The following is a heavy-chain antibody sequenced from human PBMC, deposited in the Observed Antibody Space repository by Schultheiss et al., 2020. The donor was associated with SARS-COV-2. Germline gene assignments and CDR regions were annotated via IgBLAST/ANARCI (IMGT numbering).Heavy chain of an antibody. CDR1: GFSLSTSGVG. D-gene: IGHD3-9*01. CDR3: ARMIRDDILTGLDY. CDR2: IYWDDDK. Sequence: SGPTLVKPTQTLTLTCTFSGFSLSTSGVGVGWIRQPPGKALEWLALIYWDDDKRYSPSLKSRLTITKDTSKNQVVLTMTNMDPVDTATYYCARMIRDDILTGLDYWGQGTLVTVSS. J-gene: IGHJ4*02. V-gene: IGHV2-5*02.